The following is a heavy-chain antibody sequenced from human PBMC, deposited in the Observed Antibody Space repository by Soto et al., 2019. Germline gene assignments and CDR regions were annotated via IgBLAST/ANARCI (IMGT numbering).Heavy chain of an antibody. CDR3: AKLSCTSSTCYFPGWFDP. J-gene: IGHJ5*02. V-gene: IGHV4-31*03. D-gene: IGHD2-2*01. Sequence: TLSLTCTVSGDSISGGASFWSWIRQPLGKGLEWIANVYYSGSSYYNPSLKSRLTISVDTTKNQFSLQLKSMTAADTAVYYCAKLSCTSSTCYFPGWFDPWGQGTLVTVSS. CDR2: VYYSGSS. CDR1: GDSISGGASF.